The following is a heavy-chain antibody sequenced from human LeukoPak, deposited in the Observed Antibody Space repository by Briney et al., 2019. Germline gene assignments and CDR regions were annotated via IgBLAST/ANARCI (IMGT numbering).Heavy chain of an antibody. V-gene: IGHV3-21*01. CDR2: ISSSSSYI. D-gene: IGHD2-8*01. CDR1: GFTFSYYS. CDR3: ARDGLPVMGAPY. Sequence: PGGSLRLSCAASGFTFSYYSMNWVRQAPGKGLEWVSSISSSSSYIYYADSVKGRFTISRDNAKNSLYLQMNSLRAEDTAVYYCARDGLPVMGAPYWGQGTLVTVSS. J-gene: IGHJ4*02.